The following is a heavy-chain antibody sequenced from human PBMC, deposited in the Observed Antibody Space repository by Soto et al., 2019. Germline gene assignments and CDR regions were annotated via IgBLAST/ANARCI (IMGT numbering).Heavy chain of an antibody. V-gene: IGHV3-53*01. CDR1: GFTVSSNY. D-gene: IGHD6-6*01. CDR2: IYSGGST. Sequence: GGSLRVSCAASGFTVSSNYMSWVRQAPGKGLEWVSVIYSGGSTYYADSVKGRFTISRDNSKNTLYLQMNSLRAEDTAVYYCARISIAARPDGMDVWGQGTTVTVSS. CDR3: ARISIAARPDGMDV. J-gene: IGHJ6*02.